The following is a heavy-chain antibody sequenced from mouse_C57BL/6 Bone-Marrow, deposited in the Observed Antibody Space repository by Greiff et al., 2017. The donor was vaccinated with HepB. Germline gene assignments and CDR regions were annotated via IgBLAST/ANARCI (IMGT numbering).Heavy chain of an antibody. Sequence: EVKLMESGAELVRPGASVKLSCTASGFNFKDYYMHWVKQRPEQGLEWIGMIDPEDGDTEYAPKFPGKSTMTADTSSNTAYLQLSSLTSEDTAVYYCTTGILRYPYYFYYWGQGTTLTVSS. J-gene: IGHJ2*01. V-gene: IGHV14-1*01. CDR3: TTGILRYPYYFYY. CDR2: IDPEDGDT. D-gene: IGHD1-1*01. CDR1: GFNFKDYY.